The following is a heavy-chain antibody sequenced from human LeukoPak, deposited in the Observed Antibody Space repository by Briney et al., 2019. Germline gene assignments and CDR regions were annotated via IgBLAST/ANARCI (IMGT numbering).Heavy chain of an antibody. CDR1: GFTFSDYT. V-gene: IGHV3-33*01. CDR2: IWHDGTYI. D-gene: IGHD6-13*01. Sequence: PGGSLRLSCPASGFTFSDYTMQWLRQAPGKGLEWVAAIWHDGTYISYGDSVRGRFTISRDNSKNTLYLQMNSLRAEDTAVYYCAREGPTTAVGSGAPDIWGLGTMVTVSS. CDR3: AREGPTTAVGSGAPDI. J-gene: IGHJ3*02.